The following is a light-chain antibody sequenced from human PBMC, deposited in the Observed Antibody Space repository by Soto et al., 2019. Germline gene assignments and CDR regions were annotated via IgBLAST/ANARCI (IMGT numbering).Light chain of an antibody. V-gene: IGKV1-13*02. Sequence: ALQLTQSPSSLSAAIGDTVTITCRASQDIGSGLAWYQQKPGKAPRLLIYDVSSLRIGVPPRFSGSASGTEFTLTIRSLQPEDFATYYCQQCNGYLTFGGGTRVDIK. CDR2: DVS. CDR1: QDIGSG. J-gene: IGKJ4*01. CDR3: QQCNGYLT.